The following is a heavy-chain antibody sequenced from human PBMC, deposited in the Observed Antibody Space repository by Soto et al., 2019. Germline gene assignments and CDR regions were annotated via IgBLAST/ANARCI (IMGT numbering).Heavy chain of an antibody. J-gene: IGHJ6*02. CDR3: TTGVEKYYYDTSGYLAFDV. D-gene: IGHD3-22*01. CDR2: IETKTDGGTT. Sequence: PGGSLRLSCAASGFTFTKAWMNWVRQAPGKGLEWVGRIETKTDGGTTDYAAPVKGRFTISRDDSKNTLYLQMNSLKTEDTAVYYCTTGVEKYYYDTSGYLAFDVWGQGTTVTVSS. CDR1: GFTFTKAW. V-gene: IGHV3-15*07.